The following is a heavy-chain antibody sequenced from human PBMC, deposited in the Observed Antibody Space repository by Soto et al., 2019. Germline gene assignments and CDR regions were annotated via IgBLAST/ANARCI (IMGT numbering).Heavy chain of an antibody. V-gene: IGHV3-30-3*01. CDR3: ARDKGEMAISTGLDY. CDR1: GFTFSSYA. D-gene: IGHD3-16*01. Sequence: QLQLVESGGCVVQPGRALRLSCAASGFTFSSYAMHWVRQAPGKGLEWVAVISYDGSNKYYADSVKGRFTISRDNSKNTLYLQMNSLRAEDTAVYYCARDKGEMAISTGLDYWGQGTLVTVSS. CDR2: ISYDGSNK. J-gene: IGHJ4*02.